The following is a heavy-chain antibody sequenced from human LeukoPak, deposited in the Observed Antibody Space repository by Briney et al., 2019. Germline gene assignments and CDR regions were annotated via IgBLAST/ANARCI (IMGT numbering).Heavy chain of an antibody. J-gene: IGHJ4*02. Sequence: SETLSLTCSVSGGSISNYYWSWIRQPPGKEPEWIGYIYYTGSTTYNPSLKSRVTISIDTSKNQFSLRLSSVTAADTAVYYCARLSRGDGYNYHDYWGQGTLVTVSS. CDR3: ARLSRGDGYNYHDY. CDR2: IYYTGST. CDR1: GGSISNYY. V-gene: IGHV4-59*01. D-gene: IGHD5-24*01.